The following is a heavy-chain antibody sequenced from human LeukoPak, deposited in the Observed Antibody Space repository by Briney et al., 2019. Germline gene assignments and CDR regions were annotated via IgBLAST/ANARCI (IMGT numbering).Heavy chain of an antibody. Sequence: PGGSLRLSCAASGFIVSDNCMSWVRQAPGKGLEWVSLIYSLGDTYYADSVKGRFTISRDNSKNTLYLQMNSLRAEDTAVYYCARDRTVTTYAFDIWGQGTMVTVSS. J-gene: IGHJ3*02. CDR3: ARDRTVTTYAFDI. CDR2: IYSLGDT. V-gene: IGHV3-66*01. D-gene: IGHD4-11*01. CDR1: GFIVSDNC.